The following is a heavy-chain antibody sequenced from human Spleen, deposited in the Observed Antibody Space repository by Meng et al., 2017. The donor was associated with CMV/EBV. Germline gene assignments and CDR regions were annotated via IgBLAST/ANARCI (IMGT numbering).Heavy chain of an antibody. CDR1: GGSFSGYY. V-gene: IGHV4-34*11. CDR2: IYYSGST. D-gene: IGHD6-13*01. CDR3: ARIAAAGTRGGMDV. Sequence: SQTLSLTCAVYGGSFSGYYWSWIRQPPGKGLEWIASIYYSGSTYHKPSLKSRVAISVDTSKNQFSLNLSSVTAADTAVYYCARIAAAGTRGGMDVWGQGTTVTVSS. J-gene: IGHJ6*02.